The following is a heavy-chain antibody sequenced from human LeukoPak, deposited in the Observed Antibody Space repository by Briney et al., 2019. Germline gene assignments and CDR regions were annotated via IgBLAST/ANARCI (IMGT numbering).Heavy chain of an antibody. CDR1: GFTVSSNY. D-gene: IGHD2-15*01. CDR3: ASEGRHCSGGSCYPSNFDY. CDR2: IYSGGST. Sequence: GSLRLSCAASGFTVSSNYMSWVRQAPGKGLEWVSVIYSGGSTYYADSVKGRFTISRDNSKNTLYLQMNSLRAEDTAVYYCASEGRHCSGGSCYPSNFDYWGQGTLVTVSS. V-gene: IGHV3-66*01. J-gene: IGHJ4*02.